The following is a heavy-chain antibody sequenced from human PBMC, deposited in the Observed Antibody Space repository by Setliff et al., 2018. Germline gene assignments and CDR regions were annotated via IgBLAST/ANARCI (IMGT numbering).Heavy chain of an antibody. CDR1: GGSFSGHY. V-gene: IGHV4-34*01. CDR2: INHSGST. J-gene: IGHJ4*02. CDR3: ARGFDVCGGGACYTDGPYYFDY. D-gene: IGHD2-21*02. Sequence: PSETLSLTCAVYGGSFSGHYWSWIRQSPGKGLEWIGEINHSGSTNYNPSLRSRVTVLVDTPKNQFSLKLSSVAAADTAVYYCARGFDVCGGGACYTDGPYYFDYWGLGTLVTVSS.